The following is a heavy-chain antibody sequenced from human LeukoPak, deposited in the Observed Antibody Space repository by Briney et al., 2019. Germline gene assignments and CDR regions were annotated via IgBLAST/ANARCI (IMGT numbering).Heavy chain of an antibody. V-gene: IGHV3-15*01. CDR2: IKSKTDGGTT. Sequence: PGGSLRLSCAASGFTFSNAWMSWVRQALGKGLEWVGRIKSKTDGGTTDYAAPVKGRFTISRDDSKNTLYLQMNSLKTEDTAVYYCTTGETFRDAFDIWGQGTMVTVSS. CDR3: TTGETFRDAFDI. D-gene: IGHD2/OR15-2a*01. CDR1: GFTFSNAW. J-gene: IGHJ3*02.